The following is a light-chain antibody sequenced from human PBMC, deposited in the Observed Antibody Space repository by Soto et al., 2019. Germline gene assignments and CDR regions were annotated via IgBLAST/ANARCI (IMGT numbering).Light chain of an antibody. J-gene: IGLJ3*02. CDR2: EVS. CDR3: SSYSTSSFWV. CDR1: SSDVGGYNY. Sequence: QSVLTQPASVSGSPGQSITISCTGTSSDVGGYNYVSWYQQHPGKAPKLMIYEVSNRPSGVSNRFSGSKSGNTASLTISGPWVEDAADYHCSSYSTSSFWVFGGGTKLTVL. V-gene: IGLV2-14*01.